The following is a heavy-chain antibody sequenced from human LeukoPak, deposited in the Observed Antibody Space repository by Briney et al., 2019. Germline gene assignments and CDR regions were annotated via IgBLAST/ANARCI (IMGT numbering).Heavy chain of an antibody. CDR2: ISWDSSNA. V-gene: IGHV3-9*01. CDR3: IKDMGFDLLKDAFHI. D-gene: IGHD3-9*01. Sequence: GRSLRLSCVGSGFSLDDYAMHWVRQVPGKGLEWVSSISWDSSNAAYADSVKGRFTIFRDNAKNSLYLQMNSLRPEDTTFYYCIKDMGFDLLKDAFHIWGQGTLVTVSS. CDR1: GFSLDDYA. J-gene: IGHJ3*02.